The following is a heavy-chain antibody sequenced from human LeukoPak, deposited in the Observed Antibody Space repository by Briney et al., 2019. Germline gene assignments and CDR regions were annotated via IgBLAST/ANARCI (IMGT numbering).Heavy chain of an antibody. J-gene: IGHJ4*02. V-gene: IGHV1-2*06. CDR1: GYTFTGYY. D-gene: IGHD6-19*01. CDR2: INPNSGGT. Sequence: GASVKVSCKASGYTFTGYYMHWVRQAPGQGLEWMGRINPNSGGTNHAQKFQGRVTMTRDTSISTAYMELSRLRSDDTAVYYCARDAGSGWPHLDYWGQGTLVTVSS. CDR3: ARDAGSGWPHLDY.